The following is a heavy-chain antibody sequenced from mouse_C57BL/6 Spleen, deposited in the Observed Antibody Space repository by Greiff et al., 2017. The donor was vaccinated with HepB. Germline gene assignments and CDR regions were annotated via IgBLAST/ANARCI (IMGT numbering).Heavy chain of an antibody. CDR2: INYDGSST. CDR1: GFTFSDYY. D-gene: IGHD2-1*01. V-gene: IGHV5-16*01. Sequence: DVQLVESEGGLVQPGRSMKLSCTASGFTFSDYYMAWVRQVPEKGLEWVANINYDGSSTYYLDSLKSRFIISRDNAKNILYLQMSSLKSEDTATYYCAKIYYGNYYYAMDYWGQGTSVTVSS. CDR3: AKIYYGNYYYAMDY. J-gene: IGHJ4*01.